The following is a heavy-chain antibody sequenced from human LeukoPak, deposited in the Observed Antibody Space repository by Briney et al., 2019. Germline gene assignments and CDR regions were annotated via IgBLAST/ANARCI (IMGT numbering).Heavy chain of an antibody. Sequence: PGGSLRLSCAASGFTFSSYSMNWVRQAPGKGLEWVSSISSSSSYIYYADSVKGRFTISRDNAKNSLYLQMNILIAEDTSLYYXXSGLWSSWYYFDYWGQGTLVTVSS. D-gene: IGHD6-13*01. CDR1: GFTFSSYS. J-gene: IGHJ4*02. CDR3: XSGLWSSWYYFDY. V-gene: IGHV3-21*01. CDR2: ISSSSSYI.